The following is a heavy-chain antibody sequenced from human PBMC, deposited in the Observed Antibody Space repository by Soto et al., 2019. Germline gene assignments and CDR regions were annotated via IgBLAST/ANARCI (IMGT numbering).Heavy chain of an antibody. CDR3: ARESEDCSGGSCYRWYFDL. Sequence: QVQLVESGGGLVQPGGSLRLSCAASGFTFSDYYMSWIRQAPGKGLEWVSYISSSGSTIYYADSVKGRFTISRDNAKNSLYLEMNSLRAEDTAVYYCARESEDCSGGSCYRWYFDLWGRGTLVTVSS. V-gene: IGHV3-11*01. CDR1: GFTFSDYY. CDR2: ISSSGSTI. J-gene: IGHJ2*01. D-gene: IGHD2-15*01.